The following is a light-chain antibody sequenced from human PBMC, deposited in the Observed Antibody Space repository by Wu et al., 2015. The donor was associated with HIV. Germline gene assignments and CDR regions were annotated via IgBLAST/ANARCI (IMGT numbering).Light chain of an antibody. Sequence: EIIMTQSPATLSVSPGERATLSCRASQSVSSNLAWYQQKPGQAPRLLIYGASNRATGIPPRFSGSGSGTDFTLTISSPESEDFAVYYCQQRTNWPPSITFGQGTRLEIK. CDR2: GAS. J-gene: IGKJ5*01. CDR3: QQRTNWPPSIT. V-gene: IGKV3D-15*01. CDR1: QSVSSN.